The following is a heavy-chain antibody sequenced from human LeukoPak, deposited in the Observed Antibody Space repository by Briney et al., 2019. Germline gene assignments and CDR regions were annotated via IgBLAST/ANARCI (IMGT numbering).Heavy chain of an antibody. J-gene: IGHJ3*02. Sequence: GASVKVSCKASGYIFTSYYMHWVRQAPGQGLEWMGWINPNSGGTNYAQKFQGRVTMTRDTSISTAYMELSRLRSDDTAVYYCARARVKDAFDIWGQGTMVTVSS. CDR3: ARARVKDAFDI. CDR2: INPNSGGT. V-gene: IGHV1-2*02. CDR1: GYIFTSYY.